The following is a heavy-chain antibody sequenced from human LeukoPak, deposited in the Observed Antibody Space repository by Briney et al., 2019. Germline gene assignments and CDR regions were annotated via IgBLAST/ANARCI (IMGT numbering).Heavy chain of an antibody. CDR2: VSGSGGYT. J-gene: IGHJ4*02. V-gene: IGHV3-23*01. D-gene: IGHD3-22*01. Sequence: GGSLRLSCAAPGFTFSSHAMSWVRQAPGKGLEWVSSVSGSGGYTYYAGSVKGRFTISRDNSKNTLYLQMNSLRAEDTAIYYCAKDRPNYYDSSGHYYRRDGDYWGQGTLVTVSS. CDR3: AKDRPNYYDSSGHYYRRDGDY. CDR1: GFTFSSHA.